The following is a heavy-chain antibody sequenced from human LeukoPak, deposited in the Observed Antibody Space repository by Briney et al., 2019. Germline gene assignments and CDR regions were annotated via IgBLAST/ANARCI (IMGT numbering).Heavy chain of an antibody. CDR2: ISGSGGST. J-gene: IGHJ4*02. CDR1: GFTFSSYA. CDR3: AKRPNYYDSSGSGYYFDY. Sequence: GGSLRLSCAASGFTFSSYAMSWVRQALGKGLGWVSAISGSGGSTYYADSVKGRFTISRDNSKNTLYLQMNSLRAEDTAVYYCAKRPNYYDSSGSGYYFDYWGQGTLVTVSS. V-gene: IGHV3-23*01. D-gene: IGHD3-22*01.